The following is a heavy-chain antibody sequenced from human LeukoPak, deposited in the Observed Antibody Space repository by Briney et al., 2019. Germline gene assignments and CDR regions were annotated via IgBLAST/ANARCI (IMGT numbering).Heavy chain of an antibody. CDR2: ISDTGDYK. V-gene: IGHV3-21*01. Sequence: GGSQRLSCAASGSTFSSCTLSWVRQAPGKGLEWVSSISDTGDYKYYADSVKGRFAISRDSAKNSLYLQMSSLRAEDTSVYYCAKVGQQLVHDYWGQGTLVTVSS. D-gene: IGHD6-13*01. J-gene: IGHJ4*02. CDR3: AKVGQQLVHDY. CDR1: GSTFSSCT.